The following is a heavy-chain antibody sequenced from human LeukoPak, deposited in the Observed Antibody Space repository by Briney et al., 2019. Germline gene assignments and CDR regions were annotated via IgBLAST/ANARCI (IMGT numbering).Heavy chain of an antibody. J-gene: IGHJ4*02. Sequence: EASVKVSCKASGYTFTSYGISWVRQAPGQGLEWMGWISAYNGNTNYAQKLQGRVTMTTDTSTSTAYMELRSLRSDDTAVYYCARDQILPSSGYFLHWGQGTLVTVSS. D-gene: IGHD3-22*01. CDR3: ARDQILPSSGYFLH. CDR1: GYTFTSYG. CDR2: ISAYNGNT. V-gene: IGHV1-18*01.